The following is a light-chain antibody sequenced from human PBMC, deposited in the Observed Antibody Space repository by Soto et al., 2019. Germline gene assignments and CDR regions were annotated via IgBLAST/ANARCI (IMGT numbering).Light chain of an antibody. J-gene: IGKJ3*01. CDR2: GAS. V-gene: IGKV3-20*01. CDR3: QQYGSSRFT. Sequence: EIVLTQSPGTLSLSPGERATLSCRASQSISSSYLAWYQQKPGQAPRLLVYGASSRATGIPDRFSGSGSGTDFTLTISRLEPEDFEAYYCQQYGSSRFTFGPGTKVDIK. CDR1: QSISSSY.